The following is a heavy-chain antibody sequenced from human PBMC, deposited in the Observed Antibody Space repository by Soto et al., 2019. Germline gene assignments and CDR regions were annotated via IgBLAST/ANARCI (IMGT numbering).Heavy chain of an antibody. D-gene: IGHD3-10*01. Sequence: QVQLQQWGAGLLKPSETLSLTCAVYGGSFSGYYWSWIRQPPGKGLEWMGEINHSGSTNYNPSLKSRFSISVDTSKNHFSVKVSSVTAADTAVYYCARGRSTRVRGVAGRLAHSNYFDYWGQGTLVTVSS. CDR2: INHSGST. CDR3: ARGRSTRVRGVAGRLAHSNYFDY. CDR1: GGSFSGYY. J-gene: IGHJ4*02. V-gene: IGHV4-34*01.